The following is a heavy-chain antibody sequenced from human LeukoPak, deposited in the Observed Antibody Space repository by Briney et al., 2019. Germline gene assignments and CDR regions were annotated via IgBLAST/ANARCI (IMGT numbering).Heavy chain of an antibody. Sequence: ASVKVSCKASGYTFTSYYMHWVRQAPGQGLEWMGIINPSGGSTSYAQKFQGRVTMTRDTSTSTVYMELSSLRSEDAAVYYCARWGRIVVVTGNAFDIWGQGTMVTVSS. J-gene: IGHJ3*02. CDR2: INPSGGST. D-gene: IGHD2-21*02. CDR3: ARWGRIVVVTGNAFDI. V-gene: IGHV1-46*01. CDR1: GYTFTSYY.